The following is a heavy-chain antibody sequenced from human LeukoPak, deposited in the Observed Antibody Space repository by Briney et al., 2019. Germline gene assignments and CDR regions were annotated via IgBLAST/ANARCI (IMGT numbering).Heavy chain of an antibody. CDR3: ARGRITIFGVVTPLPFDY. J-gene: IGHJ4*02. V-gene: IGHV4-34*01. CDR2: INHSGST. CDR1: GGSFSGYY. D-gene: IGHD3-3*01. Sequence: PSETLSLTCAVYGGSFSGYYWSWIRQPPGKGLEWIGEINHSGSTNYNPSLKSRVTISVDTSKNQSSLKLSSVTAADTAVYYCARGRITIFGVVTPLPFDYWGQGTLVTVSS.